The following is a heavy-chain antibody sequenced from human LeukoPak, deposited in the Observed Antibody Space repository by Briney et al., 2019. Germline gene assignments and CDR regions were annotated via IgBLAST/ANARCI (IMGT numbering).Heavy chain of an antibody. CDR3: ARDFWSGYYRGYNWFDP. CDR1: GFTFSSYA. Sequence: GGSLRLSCAASGFTFSSYAMHWVRQAPGKGLEYVSAISSNGGSTYYANSVKGRFTISRDNSKNTLYLQMGSLRAEDMAVYYCARDFWSGYYRGYNWFDPWGQGTLVTVSS. D-gene: IGHD3-3*01. CDR2: ISSNGGST. J-gene: IGHJ5*02. V-gene: IGHV3-64*01.